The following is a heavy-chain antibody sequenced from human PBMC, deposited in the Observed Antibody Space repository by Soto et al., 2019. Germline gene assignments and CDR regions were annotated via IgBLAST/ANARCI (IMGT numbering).Heavy chain of an antibody. D-gene: IGHD6-19*01. V-gene: IGHV4-34*01. CDR1: GGSLSGYY. CDR3: ARGTLQWLVTYYYYYGMDV. CDR2: INHSGST. J-gene: IGHJ6*02. Sequence: PSETLSLTCAVNGGSLSGYYWSWIRQPPGKGLEWIGEINHSGSTNYNPSLKSRVTISVDTSKNQFSLKLSSVTAADTAVYYCARGTLQWLVTYYYYYGMDVWGQGTTVTVSS.